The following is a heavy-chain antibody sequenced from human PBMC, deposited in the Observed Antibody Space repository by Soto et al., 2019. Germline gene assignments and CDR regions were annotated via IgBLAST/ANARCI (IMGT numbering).Heavy chain of an antibody. Sequence: ASVKVTCKACGYTFTSYAMHWVRQAPGQRLEWMGWINAGNGNTKYSQKFQGRVTITRDTSASTAYMELSSLRSEDTAVYYCARFVWSSSGWPFDYWGQGTLVTVSS. CDR2: INAGNGNT. CDR1: GYTFTSYA. D-gene: IGHD6-19*01. J-gene: IGHJ4*02. V-gene: IGHV1-3*01. CDR3: ARFVWSSSGWPFDY.